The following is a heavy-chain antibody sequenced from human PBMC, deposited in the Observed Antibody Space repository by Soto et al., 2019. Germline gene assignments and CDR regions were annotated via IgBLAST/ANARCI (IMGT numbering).Heavy chain of an antibody. CDR3: EKDNDDWNTAMDTDHFDY. J-gene: IGHJ4*02. V-gene: IGHV3-23*01. CDR1: GYTFSSSA. D-gene: IGHD5-18*01. CDR2: ISGIGGST. Sequence: LRLSFAASGYTFSSSAMSWVRQAPWKVLEWGSAISGIGGSTYYADSVKGRFNIYRDNSKNTLYLQMNSRRAEETAVYYCEKDNDDWNTAMDTDHFDYWGQGTPVTVSS.